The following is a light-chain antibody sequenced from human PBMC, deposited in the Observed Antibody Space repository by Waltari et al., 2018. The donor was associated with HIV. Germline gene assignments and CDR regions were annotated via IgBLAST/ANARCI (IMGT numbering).Light chain of an antibody. J-gene: IGLJ1*01. CDR2: ETS. Sequence: QSALPQPPSVSGSPGQSITLPCVRTIDDIGSSNLVAWYQVCPDMTPRLIIFETSERPSGISHRYSGSKSGTAASLTISGLQIEDEGDYFCCSYAGRFSYVFGSGTTVTV. CDR3: CSYAGRFSYV. V-gene: IGLV2-23*01. CDR1: IDDIGSSNL.